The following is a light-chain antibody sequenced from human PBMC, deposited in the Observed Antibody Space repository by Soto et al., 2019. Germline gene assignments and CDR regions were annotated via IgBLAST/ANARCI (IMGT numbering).Light chain of an antibody. Sequence: ETVLTQSPGTLSLSPGERATLSYRASQTVSGSYLAWYQQKPGQAPRLLIHTASSRATGIPDRFSGSGSVTDFTLTISRLEPEDFAVYFCQHHGNSPPSWTFGQGTKVEIK. J-gene: IGKJ1*01. CDR1: QTVSGSY. V-gene: IGKV3-20*01. CDR3: QHHGNSPPSWT. CDR2: TAS.